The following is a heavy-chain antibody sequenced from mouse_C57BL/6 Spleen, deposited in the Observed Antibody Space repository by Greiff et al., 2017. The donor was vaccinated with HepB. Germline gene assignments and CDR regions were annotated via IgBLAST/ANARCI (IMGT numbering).Heavy chain of an antibody. CDR2: IYPGSGST. D-gene: IGHD2-2*01. V-gene: IGHV1-55*01. CDR1: GYTFTSYW. Sequence: QVQLQQPGTELVKPGASVKLSCKASGYTFTSYWITWVKQRPGQGLEWIGDIYPGSGSTNYNEKFKSKATLTVDTSSSTAYMQLSSLTSEDSAVYYCARKGYGYDGYFDYWGQGTTLTVSS. J-gene: IGHJ2*01. CDR3: ARKGYGYDGYFDY.